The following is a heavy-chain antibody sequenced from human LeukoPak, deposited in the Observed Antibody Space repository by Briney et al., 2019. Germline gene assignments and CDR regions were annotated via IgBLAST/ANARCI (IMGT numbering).Heavy chain of an antibody. D-gene: IGHD2-2*02. Sequence: ASVNVSCKASGYTFTSYGISWVRQAPGQGLEWMGWISAYNGNTNYAQKLQGRVTMTTDTSTSTAYMELCRLRSDDTAVYYCAREEGYCSSTSCYNEGYDWFDPWGQGTLVTVSS. V-gene: IGHV1-18*01. CDR1: GYTFTSYG. J-gene: IGHJ5*02. CDR3: AREEGYCSSTSCYNEGYDWFDP. CDR2: ISAYNGNT.